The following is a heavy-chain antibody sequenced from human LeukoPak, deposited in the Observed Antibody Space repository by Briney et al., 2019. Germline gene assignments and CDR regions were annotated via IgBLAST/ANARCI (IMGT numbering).Heavy chain of an antibody. V-gene: IGHV1-69*13. Sequence: ASVKVSCKASGGTFSSYAISWVRQAPGQGLEWMGGIIPIFGTANYAQKFQGRVTITADESTSTAYMELSSLRSEDTAVYYCARADPYDSWSGNYYYGMDVWGQGTTVTVSS. J-gene: IGHJ6*02. CDR1: GGTFSSYA. D-gene: IGHD3-3*01. CDR3: ARADPYDSWSGNYYYGMDV. CDR2: IIPIFGTA.